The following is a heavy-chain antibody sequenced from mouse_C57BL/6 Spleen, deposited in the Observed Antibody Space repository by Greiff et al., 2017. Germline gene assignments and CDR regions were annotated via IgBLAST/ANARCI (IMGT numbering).Heavy chain of an antibody. CDR2: IDPSDSET. D-gene: IGHD2-4*01. Sequence: QVQLQQPGAELVRPGSSVKLSCKASGFTFTSYWMHWVKQRPIQGLEWIGNIDPSDSETHYNQKFKDKATLTVDKSSSTAYMQHSRLTSEDSAVYYCARGDYLSFGYWGQGTLVTVSA. V-gene: IGHV1-52*01. J-gene: IGHJ3*02. CDR3: ARGDYLSFGY. CDR1: GFTFTSYW.